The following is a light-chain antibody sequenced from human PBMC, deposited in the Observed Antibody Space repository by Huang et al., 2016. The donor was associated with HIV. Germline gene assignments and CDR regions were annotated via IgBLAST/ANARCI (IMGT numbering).Light chain of an antibody. J-gene: IGKJ2*01. V-gene: IGKV2-28*01. Sequence: DIVMTQSPLSLPVTPGESASISCRSSESLLHSNGNHYLDWYLKKPGQSPQLLIYLGSHRASGVPDRFSGSGSVTDFSLKISRVEADDVGIYYCMQALQTPLFTFGQGTKLEIK. CDR2: LGS. CDR1: ESLLHSNGNHY. CDR3: MQALQTPLFT.